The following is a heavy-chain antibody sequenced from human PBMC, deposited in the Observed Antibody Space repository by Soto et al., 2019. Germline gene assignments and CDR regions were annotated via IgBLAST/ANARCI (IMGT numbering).Heavy chain of an antibody. CDR1: GASISSSNW. V-gene: IGHV4-4*02. Sequence: PSETLSLTCAVSGASISSSNWWSWVRQPPGKGLEWIGEIYHSGSTNYNSSLKSRVTISVDKSKNQFSLKLSSVTAADTAAYYCARVSGTYYYGMDVWGQGTTVTVSS. CDR3: ARVSGTYYYGMDV. J-gene: IGHJ6*02. D-gene: IGHD1-26*01. CDR2: IYHSGST.